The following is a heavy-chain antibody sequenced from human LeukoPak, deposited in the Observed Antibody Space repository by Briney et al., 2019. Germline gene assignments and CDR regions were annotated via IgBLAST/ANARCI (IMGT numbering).Heavy chain of an antibody. CDR2: IYYSGST. V-gene: IGHV4-39*07. CDR3: ARENMVRGVIIYYYYYMDV. J-gene: IGHJ6*03. Sequence: SETLSLTCTVSGGSISSSSYYWGWIRQPPGKGLEWIGSIYYSGSTYYNTSLRSRVSMSVDTSKNQFSLTLSFVTAADTAVYYCARENMVRGVIIYYYYYMDVWGKGTTVTVSS. CDR1: GGSISSSSYY. D-gene: IGHD3-10*01.